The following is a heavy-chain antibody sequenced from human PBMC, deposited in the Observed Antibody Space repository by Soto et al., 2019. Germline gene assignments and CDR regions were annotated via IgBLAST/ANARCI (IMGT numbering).Heavy chain of an antibody. J-gene: IGHJ6*02. V-gene: IGHV1-69*12. Sequence: QVHLVQSGAEVKKHGSSVKVSCKASGDTFSSFAISWVRQAPGQGLEWMGGIIPIFRTPKYGQKFQGRVTITADEPTSTAYMELSSLRSEDTAGYYCARDKDREQLGGNYYYALDVWGQGTTVIVSS. CDR1: GDTFSSFA. D-gene: IGHD1-1*01. CDR3: ARDKDREQLGGNYYYALDV. CDR2: IIPIFRTP.